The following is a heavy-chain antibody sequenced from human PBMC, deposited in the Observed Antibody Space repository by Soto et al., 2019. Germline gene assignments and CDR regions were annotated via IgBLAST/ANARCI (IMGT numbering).Heavy chain of an antibody. Sequence: ESGPTLVNPTETLTLTCTVSGFSLSNARMGVSWIRQPPGKALEWLAHIFSNDEKSYSTSLKSRLTISKDTSKSQVVLTMTNMDPVDTATYYCARIGSWDYVWGSYRYTPNFDYWGQGTLVTVS. CDR1: GFSLSNARMG. CDR3: ARIGSWDYVWGSYRYTPNFDY. CDR2: IFSNDEK. V-gene: IGHV2-26*01. D-gene: IGHD3-16*02. J-gene: IGHJ4*02.